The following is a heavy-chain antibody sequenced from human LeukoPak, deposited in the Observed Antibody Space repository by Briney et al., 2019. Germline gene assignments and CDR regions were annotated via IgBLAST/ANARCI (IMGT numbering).Heavy chain of an antibody. J-gene: IGHJ4*02. Sequence: GGSLRLSCAASGFTFSSYGMHWVRQAPGKGLEWVSTISGSGATTYYADSVKGRFSISRDNSKNTVYLQMNSLRAEDTAVYYCAKTYSSSWYFDNWGQGTLVTVSS. CDR1: GFTFSSYG. CDR3: AKTYSSSWYFDN. V-gene: IGHV3-23*01. D-gene: IGHD6-13*01. CDR2: ISGSGATT.